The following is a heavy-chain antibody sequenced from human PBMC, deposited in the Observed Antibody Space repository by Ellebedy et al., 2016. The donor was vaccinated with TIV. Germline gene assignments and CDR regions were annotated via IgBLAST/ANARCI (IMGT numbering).Heavy chain of an antibody. V-gene: IGHV3-7*01. J-gene: IGHJ6*02. CDR1: GFTFSSYW. D-gene: IGHD3-9*01. CDR3: ARVQANVLRYFDWFPGYYYGMDV. CDR2: IKQDGSEK. Sequence: GESLKISXAASGFTFSSYWMSWVRQAPGKGLEWVANIKQDGSEKYYVDSVKGRFTISRDNAKNSLYLQMNSLRAEDTAVYYCARVQANVLRYFDWFPGYYYGMDVWGQGTTVTVSS.